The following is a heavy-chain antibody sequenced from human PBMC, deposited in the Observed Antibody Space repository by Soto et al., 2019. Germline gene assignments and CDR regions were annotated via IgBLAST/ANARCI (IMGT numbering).Heavy chain of an antibody. V-gene: IGHV5-10-1*01. Sequence: PGESLKISCKGSGYSFTSYWISWVRQMPGKGLEWMGRIDPSDSYTNYSPSFQGHVTISADKSISTAYLQWSSLKASDTAMYYCARPSTAVVTSYYYYGMDVWGQGTTVTVSS. J-gene: IGHJ6*02. CDR1: GYSFTSYW. CDR3: ARPSTAVVTSYYYYGMDV. CDR2: IDPSDSYT. D-gene: IGHD2-21*02.